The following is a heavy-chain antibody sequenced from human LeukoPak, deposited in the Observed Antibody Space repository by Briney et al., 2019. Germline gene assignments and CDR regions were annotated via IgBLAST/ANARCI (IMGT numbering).Heavy chain of an antibody. D-gene: IGHD1-26*01. Sequence: PSETLSLTCTVSGGSISSYYWSWIRQPPGKGLEWIGYIYYSGSTNYNPSLKSRVTISVDTSKNQFSLKLSSVTAADTAVYYCARRVVGPSTDAFDIWGQGTMVTVSS. CDR3: ARRVVGPSTDAFDI. CDR1: GGSISSYY. V-gene: IGHV4-59*08. CDR2: IYYSGST. J-gene: IGHJ3*02.